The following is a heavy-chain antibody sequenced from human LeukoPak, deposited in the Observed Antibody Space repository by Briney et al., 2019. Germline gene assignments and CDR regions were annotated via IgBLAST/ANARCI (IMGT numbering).Heavy chain of an antibody. D-gene: IGHD3-10*01. CDR2: IIPIFGTA. CDR1: GGTFSSYA. Sequence: GASVKDSCKASGGTFSSYAISWVRQAPGQGLEWMGGIIPIFGTANYAQKFQGRVTITADESTSTAYMELSSLRSEDTAVYYCARVKPARGEEKTNRPFDYWGQGTLVTVSS. J-gene: IGHJ4*02. CDR3: ARVKPARGEEKTNRPFDY. V-gene: IGHV1-69*13.